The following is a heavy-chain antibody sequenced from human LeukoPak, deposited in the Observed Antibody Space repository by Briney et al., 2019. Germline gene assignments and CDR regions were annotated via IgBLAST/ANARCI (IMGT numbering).Heavy chain of an antibody. CDR3: ARGGAQEHYYGSGSYYLSGYYYMDV. V-gene: IGHV4-61*02. CDR1: GGSISSGSYY. D-gene: IGHD3-10*01. Sequence: PSQTLSLTCTVSGGSISSGSYYWSWIRQPAGKGLEWIGRIYTSESTNYNPSLKSRVTISVDTSKNQFSLKLSSVTAADTAVYYCARGGAQEHYYGSGSYYLSGYYYMDVWGKGTTVTISS. J-gene: IGHJ6*03. CDR2: IYTSEST.